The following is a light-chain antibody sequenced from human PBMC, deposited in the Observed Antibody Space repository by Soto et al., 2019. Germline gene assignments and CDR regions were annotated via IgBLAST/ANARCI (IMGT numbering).Light chain of an antibody. J-gene: IGLJ3*02. CDR2: EVS. CDR1: SSDVGGYNY. V-gene: IGLV2-14*01. CDR3: TSYTSSSTWV. Sequence: QAVVTQPASVSGSPGQSITISCTGTSSDVGGYNYVSWYQQHPGEAPKLLIYEVSNRPSGVFNRFSGSKSGTTASLTISGLQAEDEADYYCTSYTSSSTWVFGGGTKLTVL.